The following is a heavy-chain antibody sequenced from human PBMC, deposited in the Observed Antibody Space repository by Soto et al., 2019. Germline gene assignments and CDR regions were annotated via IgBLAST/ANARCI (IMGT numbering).Heavy chain of an antibody. Sequence: SETLSLTCTVSGGSISSGDYYWSWIRQPPGKGLEWIGYIYYSGSTYYNPSLKSRVTISVDTSKNQFSLKLSSVTAADTAVYYCARPQRHYYGSQDYWGQGTLVTVSS. CDR3: ARPQRHYYGSQDY. CDR1: GGSISSGDYY. J-gene: IGHJ4*02. CDR2: IYYSGST. D-gene: IGHD3-10*01. V-gene: IGHV4-30-4*01.